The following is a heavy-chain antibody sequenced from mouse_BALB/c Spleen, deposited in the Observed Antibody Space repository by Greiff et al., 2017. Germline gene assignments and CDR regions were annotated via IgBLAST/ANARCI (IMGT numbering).Heavy chain of an antibody. J-gene: IGHJ2*01. V-gene: IGHV14-3*02. D-gene: IGHD4-1*01. CDR2: IDPANGNT. CDR3: ARYWDSYFDY. Sequence: EVKLQESGAELVKPGASVKLSCTASGFNIKDTYMHWVKQRPEQGLEWIGRIDPANGNTKYDPKFQGKATITADTSSNTAYLQLSSLTSEDTAVYYCARYWDSYFDYWGQGTTLTVSS. CDR1: GFNIKDTY.